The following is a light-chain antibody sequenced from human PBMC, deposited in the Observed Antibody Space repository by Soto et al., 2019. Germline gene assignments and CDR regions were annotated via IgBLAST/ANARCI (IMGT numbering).Light chain of an antibody. CDR3: QQSYSTPWT. CDR1: QSISSY. Sequence: DIQMTQSPSSLSASVGDRVTITCRASQSISSYLNWYQRKPGKAPNLLIYTTSNLQSGVPSRFSGSGSGTDFTLTISSLQPEDFANDYCQQSYSTPWTFGQGTKVEIK. V-gene: IGKV1-39*01. J-gene: IGKJ1*01. CDR2: TTS.